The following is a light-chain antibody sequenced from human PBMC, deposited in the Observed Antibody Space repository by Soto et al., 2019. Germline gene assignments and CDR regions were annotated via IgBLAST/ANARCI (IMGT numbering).Light chain of an antibody. Sequence: QSALTQPASVSGSPGQSIPISGTGTSSDVGGYNYVSWYQQHPGKAPKLMIYEVSNRPSGVSNRFSGSKSGNTASLTISGLQAEDEADYYCSSYTSSSTPYVFGTGTKVTVL. CDR2: EVS. V-gene: IGLV2-14*01. CDR1: SSDVGGYNY. J-gene: IGLJ1*01. CDR3: SSYTSSSTPYV.